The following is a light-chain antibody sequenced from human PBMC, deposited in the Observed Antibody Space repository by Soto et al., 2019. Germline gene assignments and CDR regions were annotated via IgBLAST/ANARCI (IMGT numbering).Light chain of an antibody. CDR2: WAS. CDR3: QQYYNTPQT. Sequence: DIVMTQSPDSLAVSLGERATINCKSSQSVLYSSNNKSSLAWYQQKPGQPPKLLIYWASTRQSGVPDRFSGSGSRTDFTHTISSLQADDVAVYYCQQYYNTPQTFGQGTKLEI. CDR1: QSVLYSSNNKSS. V-gene: IGKV4-1*01. J-gene: IGKJ2*01.